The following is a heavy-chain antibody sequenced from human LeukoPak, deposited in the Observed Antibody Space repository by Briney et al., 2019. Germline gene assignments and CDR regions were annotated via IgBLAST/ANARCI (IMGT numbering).Heavy chain of an antibody. J-gene: IGHJ3*01. CDR1: GFTFSSYA. CDR2: ISYDGRNK. CDR3: SKVMYDSSGYDAFDV. V-gene: IGHV3-30*04. D-gene: IGHD3-22*01. Sequence: GGSLRLSCAASGFTFSSYAMHWVRQAPGKGLEWVALISYDGRNKFYADSVQGRFTISRDNSKHTLYLQMNSLRREDTAVYHCSKVMYDSSGYDAFDVWGQGTMVTVSS.